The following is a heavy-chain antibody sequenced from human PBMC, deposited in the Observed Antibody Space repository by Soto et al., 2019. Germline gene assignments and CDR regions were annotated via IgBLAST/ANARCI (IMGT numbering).Heavy chain of an antibody. CDR1: GFTFSNAR. J-gene: IGHJ4*02. D-gene: IGHD2-2*02. CDR2: IKSKTDGVTT. V-gene: IGHV3-15*01. CDR3: TTSLERYCSSTSCYI. Sequence: PGGSLRLSCAASGFTFSNARMSWVRQAPGKGLEWVGRIKSKTDGVTTDYAAPVKGRFTISRDDSKNTLYLQMNSLKTEDTAVYYCTTSLERYCSSTSCYIWGQGTLVPVSS.